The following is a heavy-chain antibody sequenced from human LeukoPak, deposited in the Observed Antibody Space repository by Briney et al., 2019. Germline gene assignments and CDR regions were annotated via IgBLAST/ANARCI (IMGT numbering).Heavy chain of an antibody. J-gene: IGHJ4*02. CDR2: IYYSGST. V-gene: IGHV4-31*03. CDR1: GGSINSGGYY. D-gene: IGHD6-13*01. CDR3: AREEYSSDWYGHDS. Sequence: PSETLSLTCTVSGGSINSGGYYWSWIRQHPGKGLEWIGYIYYSGSTYYNPSLKSRVTLSVDTSKNQFSLRLTSVTAADTAFYYCAREEYSSDWYGHDSWGQGTLVTVSS.